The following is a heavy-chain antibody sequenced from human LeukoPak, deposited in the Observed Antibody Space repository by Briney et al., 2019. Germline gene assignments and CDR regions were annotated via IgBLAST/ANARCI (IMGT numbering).Heavy chain of an antibody. CDR1: GYTFTSCG. CDR2: ISAYNGNA. Sequence: ASVKVCCKSSGYTFTSCGISWVRQAPGQGLEWMGWISAYNGNANYAQKLPGRVTMTTDTATSTAYMELRSLRSDDTAVYYCARENYYDSSGLDYWGQGTLVTVSS. J-gene: IGHJ4*02. CDR3: ARENYYDSSGLDY. D-gene: IGHD3-22*01. V-gene: IGHV1-18*01.